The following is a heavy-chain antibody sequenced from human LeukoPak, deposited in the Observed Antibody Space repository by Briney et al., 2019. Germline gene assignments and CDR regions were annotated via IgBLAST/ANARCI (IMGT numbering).Heavy chain of an antibody. CDR1: GFTFDDYA. V-gene: IGHV3-9*01. J-gene: IGHJ4*02. Sequence: GGSLRLSCAASGFTFDDYAMHWVRQAPGKGLEWDSGISWNSGSIGYADSVKGRFTISRDNAKNSLYLQMNSLRAEDTVLYYCAKVLRDGYNGGFDYWGQGTLVTVSS. D-gene: IGHD5-24*01. CDR2: ISWNSGSI. CDR3: AKVLRDGYNGGFDY.